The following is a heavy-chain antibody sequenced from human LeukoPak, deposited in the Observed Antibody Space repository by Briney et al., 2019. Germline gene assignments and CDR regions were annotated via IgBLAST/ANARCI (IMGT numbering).Heavy chain of an antibody. CDR1: GGSISSYY. CDR2: IYYSGST. J-gene: IGHJ1*01. Sequence: SETLTLACTVSGGSISSYYWSWIRQPPGKGLEWIGYIYYSGSTNYNPSFKSRVTISVDTSKNQFSLKLSSVTAADTAVYYCARGVYYYDSSGYHAHAEYFQHWGQGTLVTVSS. D-gene: IGHD3-22*01. V-gene: IGHV4-59*01. CDR3: ARGVYYYDSSGYHAHAEYFQH.